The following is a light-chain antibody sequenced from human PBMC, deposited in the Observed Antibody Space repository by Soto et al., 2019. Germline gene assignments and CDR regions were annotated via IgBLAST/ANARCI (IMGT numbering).Light chain of an antibody. J-gene: IGLJ1*01. CDR1: SSDVGGYNY. V-gene: IGLV2-11*01. CDR2: DVT. Sequence: QSVLTQPRSVSGSPGQSVAISCAGTSSDVGGYNYVSWYQQHPGKAPKLMIYDVTKRPSGVPDRFSGSKSGNTASLTISGLQAEDEADYYCNSYAGSYTLYVFGTGTKVTV. CDR3: NSYAGSYTLYV.